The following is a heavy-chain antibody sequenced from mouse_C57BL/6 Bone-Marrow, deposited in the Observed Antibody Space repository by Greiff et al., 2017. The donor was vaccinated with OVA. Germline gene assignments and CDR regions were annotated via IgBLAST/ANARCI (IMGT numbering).Heavy chain of an antibody. CDR1: GYTFTSYG. D-gene: IGHD4-1*02. J-gene: IGHJ2*01. CDR3: ARRGDCANCIDY. V-gene: IGHV1-81*01. CDR2: IYPRSGNT. Sequence: VQLQQSGAELARPGASVKLSCKASGYTFTSYGISWVKQRTGQGLEWIGEIYPRSGNTSYNEKFKGKATLTADKSSSPAYMELRSLTSEDSAVXFCARRGDCANCIDYWGQGTTLTVSS.